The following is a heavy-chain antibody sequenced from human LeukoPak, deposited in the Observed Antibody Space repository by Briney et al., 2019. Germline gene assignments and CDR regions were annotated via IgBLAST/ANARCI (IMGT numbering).Heavy chain of an antibody. CDR1: GFTFTDYA. D-gene: IGHD1-20*01. J-gene: IGHJ4*02. CDR2: ISILGDT. CDR3: VRRGGGNNLFFDY. V-gene: IGHV3-23*01. Sequence: SGGSLRLSCAASGFTFTDYAMYWVRQAPGEGLDWVSTISILGDTYYPDSVKGRFTISRDNSKSTLYLQMNSLRVDDTAVYYCVRRGGGNNLFFDYWGQGIVITVSS.